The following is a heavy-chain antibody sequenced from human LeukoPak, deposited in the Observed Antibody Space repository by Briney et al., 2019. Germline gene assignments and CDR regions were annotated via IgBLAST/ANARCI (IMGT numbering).Heavy chain of an antibody. CDR3: ARARGYCSSTSCHLHFDY. V-gene: IGHV3-53*01. CDR1: GFTVSSNY. D-gene: IGHD2-2*01. Sequence: GGSLRLSCAASGFTVSSNYMSWVRQAPGKGLEWASVIYSGGSTYYADSVKGRFTISRDNSKNTLYLQMNSLRAEDTAVYYCARARGYCSSTSCHLHFDYWGQGTLVTVSS. CDR2: IYSGGST. J-gene: IGHJ4*02.